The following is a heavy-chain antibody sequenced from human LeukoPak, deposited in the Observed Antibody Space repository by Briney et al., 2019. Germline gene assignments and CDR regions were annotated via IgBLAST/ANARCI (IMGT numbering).Heavy chain of an antibody. CDR2: ISYSSSIT. D-gene: IGHD3-10*01. CDR1: GFTFNTFG. Sequence: GGSLRLSCAASGFTFNTFGMNWVRQAPGKGLEWISYISYSSSITDYADSVKGRFTISRDNAKNSLSLQLNSLRDEDTAVYFCAKVIRGGYGMDVWGQGTTVTVSS. J-gene: IGHJ6*02. CDR3: AKVIRGGYGMDV. V-gene: IGHV3-48*02.